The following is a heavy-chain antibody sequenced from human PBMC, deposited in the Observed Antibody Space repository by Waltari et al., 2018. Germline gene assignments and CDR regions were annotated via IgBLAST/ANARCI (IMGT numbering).Heavy chain of an antibody. D-gene: IGHD3-3*01. CDR3: ARGYYDFWSGYLNWFDP. V-gene: IGHV4-59*01. Sequence: QVQLQESGPGLVKPSETLSLTCTVSGGSISSYYWSWIRQPPGKGLEWIGYIYYSGSTNYNPSLKSRVTISVDTSKNQFSLKLSSVTAADTAVYYCARGYYDFWSGYLNWFDPWGQGTLVTVSS. CDR1: GGSISSYY. J-gene: IGHJ5*02. CDR2: IYYSGST.